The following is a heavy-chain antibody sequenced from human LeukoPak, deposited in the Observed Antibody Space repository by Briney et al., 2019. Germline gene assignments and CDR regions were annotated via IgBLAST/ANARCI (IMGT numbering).Heavy chain of an antibody. CDR1: GGSLSSYY. V-gene: IGHV4-59*08. CDR2: IYYSGST. CDR3: AGAYYDSHLLSHAFDI. Sequence: SETLSLTCTVSGGSLSSYYWSWIRQPPGKGLEWIGYIYYSGSTNYNPSLKSRVTISVDRSKNQFSLKLSSVTAADTAVYYCAGAYYDSHLLSHAFDIWXXXXXXXVSX. J-gene: IGHJ3*02. D-gene: IGHD3-3*01.